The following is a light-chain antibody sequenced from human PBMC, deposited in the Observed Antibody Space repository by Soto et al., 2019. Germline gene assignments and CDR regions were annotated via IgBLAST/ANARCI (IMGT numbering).Light chain of an antibody. CDR3: QQRSNWPPWT. CDR1: QSVSSY. CDR2: DAS. J-gene: IGKJ1*01. Sequence: EIVLTQSPATLSLSPGERATLSCRASQSVSSYFAWYQQKPGQAPRLLIYDASNRAAGIPARFSGSGSGTDFTLTISSREPEDFAVYYCQQRSNWPPWTFGQGTKVEIK. V-gene: IGKV3-11*01.